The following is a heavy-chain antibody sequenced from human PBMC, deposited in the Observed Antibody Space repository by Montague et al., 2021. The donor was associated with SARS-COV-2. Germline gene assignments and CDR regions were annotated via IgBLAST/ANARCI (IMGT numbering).Heavy chain of an antibody. J-gene: IGHJ4*02. D-gene: IGHD2-2*01. CDR1: GGPINSSSYY. V-gene: IGHV4-39*07. Sequence: SETLSLTCTVSGGPINSSSYYWGWIRQPPGKGLEWIGSIYSGSTYYNPSLKSRVTISVDTSKNQFSLKLSSVTAADTAVFYCARELGYCSSTNCFHFDYWGQGTLVTVSS. CDR3: ARELGYCSSTNCFHFDY. CDR2: IYSGST.